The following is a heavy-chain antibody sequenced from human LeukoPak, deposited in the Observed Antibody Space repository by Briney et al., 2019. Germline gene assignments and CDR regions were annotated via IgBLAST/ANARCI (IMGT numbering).Heavy chain of an antibody. CDR2: IKQDGSEK. CDR1: GFTFSSYW. J-gene: IGHJ5*02. D-gene: IGHD2-2*01. Sequence: PGGSLRLSCAASGFTFSSYWMSWVRQAPGKGLEWVANIKQDGSEKYYVDSVKGRFTISRDNAKNSLYLQMNSLRAEDTAVYYCARTSYWVVPATSGFDPWGQGTLVTVSS. V-gene: IGHV3-7*01. CDR3: ARTSYWVVPATSGFDP.